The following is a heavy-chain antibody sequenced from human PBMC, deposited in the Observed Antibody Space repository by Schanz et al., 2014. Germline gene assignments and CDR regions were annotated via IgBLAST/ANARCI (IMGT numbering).Heavy chain of an antibody. D-gene: IGHD2-2*01. J-gene: IGHJ4*02. V-gene: IGHV4-30-2*01. CDR2: IYHSGST. CDR1: GGSISSGGSS. Sequence: QLQLQESGSGLVKPSQTLSLTCGVSGGSISSGGSSWNWIRLPPGKGLEWIGYIYHSGSTYYNPSLKSRVTISVDRSKSQFSLILNSVTAADTAVYYCARDERDLPRSLFVFWGQGTLVTVSS. CDR3: ARDERDLPRSLFVF.